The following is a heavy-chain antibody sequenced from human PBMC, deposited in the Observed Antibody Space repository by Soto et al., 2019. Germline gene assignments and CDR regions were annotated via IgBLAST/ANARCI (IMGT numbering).Heavy chain of an antibody. Sequence: SETLSLTCTVSGGSISSYYWSWIRQPPGKGLEWIGYIYYSGSTNYNPSLKSRVTISVDTSRNQFSLKLSSVTAADTAVYYCARHAGSQLLAAAGEFDYWGQGTLVTVSS. J-gene: IGHJ4*02. V-gene: IGHV4-59*08. D-gene: IGHD6-13*01. CDR1: GGSISSYY. CDR3: ARHAGSQLLAAAGEFDY. CDR2: IYYSGST.